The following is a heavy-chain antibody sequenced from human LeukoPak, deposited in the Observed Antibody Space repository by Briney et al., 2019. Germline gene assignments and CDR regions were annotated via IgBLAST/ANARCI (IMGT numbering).Heavy chain of an antibody. CDR1: GGSISSYH. CDR3: ARHSSSWYRLFDY. CDR2: IYYSGST. D-gene: IGHD6-13*01. J-gene: IGHJ4*02. Sequence: PSETLSLTCTVSGGSISSYHWSWIRQPPGKGLEWIGYIYYSGSTNYNPSLKSRVTISVDTSKNQFSLKLSSVTAADTAVYYCARHSSSWYRLFDYWGQGTLVTVSS. V-gene: IGHV4-59*08.